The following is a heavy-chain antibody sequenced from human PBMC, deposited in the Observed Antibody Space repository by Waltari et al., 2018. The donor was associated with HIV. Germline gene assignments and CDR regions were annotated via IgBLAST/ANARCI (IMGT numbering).Heavy chain of an antibody. CDR1: GFTFDDYA. D-gene: IGHD2-2*01. CDR3: AKDKRRYCSSTSCYYYFDY. J-gene: IGHJ4*02. Sequence: EVQLVESGGGLVQPGRSLRLSCAVSGFTFDDYAMHWVRQAPGKGLEWVSGISWNSGRIGYADSVKGRFTISRDNAKNPLYLQMNSLRAEDTALYYCAKDKRRYCSSTSCYYYFDYWGQGTLVTVSS. CDR2: ISWNSGRI. V-gene: IGHV3-9*01.